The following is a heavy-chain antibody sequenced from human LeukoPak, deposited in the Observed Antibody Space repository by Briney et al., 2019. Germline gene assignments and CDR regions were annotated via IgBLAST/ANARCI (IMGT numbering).Heavy chain of an antibody. J-gene: IGHJ4*02. Sequence: GGSLRLSCAASGFTFSNYGMSWVRLAPGKGLEWVANIKQDGSEKYYVASVKGRFTISRDNAKNTLYLQMNSLRAEDTAVYYCARVDSSGYYMEYYFDYWGQGTLVTVSS. CDR2: IKQDGSEK. CDR1: GFTFSNYG. V-gene: IGHV3-7*01. CDR3: ARVDSSGYYMEYYFDY. D-gene: IGHD3-22*01.